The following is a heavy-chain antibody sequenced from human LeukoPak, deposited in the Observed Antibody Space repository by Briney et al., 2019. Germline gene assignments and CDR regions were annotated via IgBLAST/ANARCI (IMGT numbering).Heavy chain of an antibody. J-gene: IGHJ3*02. CDR2: IYYSGST. CDR1: GGSVSSGSYY. V-gene: IGHV4-61*01. CDR3: ARVIRYYDILTGYYPDAFDI. D-gene: IGHD3-9*01. Sequence: SETLSLTCTVSGGSVSSGSYYWSWIRQPPGKGLEWIGFIYYSGSTNYNPSLKSRVTISVDTSKNQFSLKLSSVTAADTAVYYCARVIRYYDILTGYYPDAFDIWGQGTMVTVSS.